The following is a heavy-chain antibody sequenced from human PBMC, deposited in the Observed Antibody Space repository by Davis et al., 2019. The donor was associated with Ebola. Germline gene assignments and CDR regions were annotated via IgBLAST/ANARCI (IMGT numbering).Heavy chain of an antibody. CDR2: INPNSGGT. V-gene: IGHV1-2*04. D-gene: IGHD2-2*01. CDR1: GYTFTGYY. J-gene: IGHJ6*03. CDR3: ARGDIVVVPAAEMTYYYMDV. Sequence: ASVKVSCKASGYTFTGYYMHWVRQAPGQGLEWMGWINPNSGGTNYAQKFQGWVTMTRDTSISTAYMELSRLRSDDTAVYYCARGDIVVVPAAEMTYYYMDVWGKGTTVTVSS.